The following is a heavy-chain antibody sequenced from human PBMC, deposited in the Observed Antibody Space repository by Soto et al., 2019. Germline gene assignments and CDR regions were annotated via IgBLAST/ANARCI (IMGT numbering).Heavy chain of an antibody. CDR3: ARDFPSTVVTSPSTNWFDP. J-gene: IGHJ5*02. D-gene: IGHD4-17*01. Sequence: ASVKVSCKASGYTFTSYGISWVRQAPGQGLEWMGWISAYNGNTNYAQKLQGRVTMTTDTSTSTAYMELRSLRSDGTAVYYCARDFPSTVVTSPSTNWFDPWGQGTLVTVSS. CDR1: GYTFTSYG. V-gene: IGHV1-18*04. CDR2: ISAYNGNT.